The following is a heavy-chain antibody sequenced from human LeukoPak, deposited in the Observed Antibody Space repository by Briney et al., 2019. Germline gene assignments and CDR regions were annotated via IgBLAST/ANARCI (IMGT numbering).Heavy chain of an antibody. V-gene: IGHV3-7*01. CDR1: GFTFSSYW. J-gene: IGHJ4*02. Sequence: GGSLRLSCAASGFTFSSYWMSWVRQAPGKGLEWVANINQDGSAKDYGGSVEGRFTISRDNAKNSLYLQMNNPTAEDTAVYFCASAPNENYFDFWGQGTLVTVSS. CDR2: INQDGSAK. CDR3: ASAPNENYFDF.